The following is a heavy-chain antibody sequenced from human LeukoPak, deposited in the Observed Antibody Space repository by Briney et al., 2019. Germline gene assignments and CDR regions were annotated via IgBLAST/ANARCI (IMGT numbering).Heavy chain of an antibody. V-gene: IGHV3-11*04. CDR3: AKDEVTTSGLFDY. Sequence: GGSLRLSCAASGFTFSDYYMSWIRQAPGKGLEWVSYISSSGSTIYYADSVKGRFTISRDNAKNSLYLQMNSLRAEDTAVYYCAKDEVTTSGLFDYWGQGTLVTVSS. CDR1: GFTFSDYY. CDR2: ISSSGSTI. J-gene: IGHJ4*02. D-gene: IGHD4-17*01.